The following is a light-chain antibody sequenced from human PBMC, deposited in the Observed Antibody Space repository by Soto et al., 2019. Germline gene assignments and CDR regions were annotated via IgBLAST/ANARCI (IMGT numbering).Light chain of an antibody. CDR1: QSVSGN. Sequence: EIVMTQSPATLSVSPGERATLSCRASQSVSGNFAWYQQKPGQPPRLLLYGASTRATGIPARFSGSGSGPEFTLSISSLPSEDFAVYYCQQYNNWTLTFGGGTKVEIK. V-gene: IGKV3-15*01. J-gene: IGKJ4*01. CDR3: QQYNNWTLT. CDR2: GAS.